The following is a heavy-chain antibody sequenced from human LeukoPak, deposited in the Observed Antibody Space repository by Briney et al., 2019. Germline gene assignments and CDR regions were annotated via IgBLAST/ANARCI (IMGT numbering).Heavy chain of an antibody. Sequence: GGSLRLSCAASGFTFSSYSMNWVRQAPGKGLEWVSSISSSSSYIYYADSVKGRFTISRDNAKNSLYLQMNSLRAEDTAVYCCARDLPITYYDFWSARTGNYFDYWGQGTLVTVSS. CDR1: GFTFSSYS. CDR3: ARDLPITYYDFWSARTGNYFDY. D-gene: IGHD3-3*01. CDR2: ISSSSSYI. J-gene: IGHJ4*02. V-gene: IGHV3-21*01.